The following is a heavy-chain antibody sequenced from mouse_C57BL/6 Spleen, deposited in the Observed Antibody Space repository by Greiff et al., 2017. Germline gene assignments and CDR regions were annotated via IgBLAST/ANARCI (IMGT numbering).Heavy chain of an antibody. V-gene: IGHV5-4*01. Sequence: EVKLVESGGGLVKPGGSLKLSCAASGFTFSSYAMSWVRQTPEKRLEWVATISDGGSYTYYPDNVKGRFTISRDNAKNNLYLQMRHLKSEDTAMYYCARDNYDYDGGFAYWGQGTLVTVSA. CDR1: GFTFSSYA. CDR3: ARDNYDYDGGFAY. D-gene: IGHD2-4*01. CDR2: ISDGGSYT. J-gene: IGHJ3*01.